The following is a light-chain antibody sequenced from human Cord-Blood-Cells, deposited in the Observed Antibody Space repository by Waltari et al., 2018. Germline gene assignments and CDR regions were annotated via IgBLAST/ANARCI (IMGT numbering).Light chain of an antibody. CDR1: QSISSY. Sequence: DIQMNQYPSSLSASVGDRVNITCRASQSISSYLNWYQQKPGKAPKLLIYAASSLQSGVPSRFSGSGSGTDFTLTISSLQPEDFATYYCQQSYSTPLTFGGGTKVEIK. V-gene: IGKV1-39*01. CDR2: AAS. J-gene: IGKJ4*01. CDR3: QQSYSTPLT.